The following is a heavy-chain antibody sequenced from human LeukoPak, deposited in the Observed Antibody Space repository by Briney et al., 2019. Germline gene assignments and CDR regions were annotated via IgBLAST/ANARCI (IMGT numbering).Heavy chain of an antibody. CDR3: AGRLWFGEPIY. D-gene: IGHD3-10*01. CDR2: ISSTGSTI. CDR1: GFTFSSYE. Sequence: GGSLRLSCAASGFTFSSYEMNWVRQAPGKGLEWVSYISSTGSTIFYVDSVKGRFTVSRDNAKNSLYLQMNSLRAEDTAVYYCAGRLWFGEPIYWGQGTLVTVSS. V-gene: IGHV3-48*03. J-gene: IGHJ4*02.